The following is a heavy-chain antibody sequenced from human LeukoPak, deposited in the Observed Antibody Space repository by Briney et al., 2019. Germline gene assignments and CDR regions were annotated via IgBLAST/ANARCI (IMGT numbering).Heavy chain of an antibody. D-gene: IGHD3-9*01. CDR2: IYTSGST. J-gene: IGHJ4*02. V-gene: IGHV4-4*07. CDR1: GGFISSYY. CDR3: ARSKDILTGYCFDY. Sequence: PSETLSLTCTVSGGFISSYYWSWIRQPAGKGLEWIGRIYTSGSTNYNPSLKSRVTISVDTSKNQFSLKLSSVTAADTAVYYCARSKDILTGYCFDYWGQGTLVTVSS.